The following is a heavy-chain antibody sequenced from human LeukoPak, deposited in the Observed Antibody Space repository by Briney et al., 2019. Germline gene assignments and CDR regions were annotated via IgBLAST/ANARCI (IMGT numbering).Heavy chain of an antibody. Sequence: PGGSLRLSCAASGFTFSSFAINWVRQAPGKGLEWVAVIWYDGSNKCYADSVKGRFTISRDNSKNTLYLQMNSLRAEDTAVYYCARSGSIAVAGTAGVAYYGMDVWGQGTTVTVSS. CDR2: IWYDGSNK. D-gene: IGHD6-19*01. V-gene: IGHV3-33*08. CDR1: GFTFSSFA. CDR3: ARSGSIAVAGTAGVAYYGMDV. J-gene: IGHJ6*02.